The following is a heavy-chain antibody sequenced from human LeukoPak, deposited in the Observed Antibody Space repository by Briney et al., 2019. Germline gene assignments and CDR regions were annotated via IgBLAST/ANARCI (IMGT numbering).Heavy chain of an antibody. CDR1: GYTFTGYY. V-gene: IGHV1-2*02. CDR3: ARGGYSYGSPFDY. Sequence: ASVKVSCKASGYTFTGYYMHWVRQAPGQGLEWMGWINPNSGGTNYAQKFQGGVTMTRDTSISTAYMEPSRLRSDDTAVYYCARGGYSYGSPFDYWGQGTLVTVSS. J-gene: IGHJ4*02. D-gene: IGHD5-18*01. CDR2: INPNSGGT.